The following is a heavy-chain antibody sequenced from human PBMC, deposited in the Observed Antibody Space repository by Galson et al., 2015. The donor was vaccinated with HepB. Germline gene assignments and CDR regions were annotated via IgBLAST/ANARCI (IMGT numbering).Heavy chain of an antibody. CDR3: AGDHPGIAVAGTFGEGY. V-gene: IGHV1-69*13. Sequence: SVKVSCKASGGTFSSYAISWVRQAPGQGLEWMGGIIPIFGTANYAQKFQGRVTITADESTSTAYMELSSLRSEDTAVYYCAGDHPGIAVAGTFGEGYWGQGTLVTVSS. CDR1: GGTFSSYA. D-gene: IGHD6-19*01. J-gene: IGHJ4*02. CDR2: IIPIFGTA.